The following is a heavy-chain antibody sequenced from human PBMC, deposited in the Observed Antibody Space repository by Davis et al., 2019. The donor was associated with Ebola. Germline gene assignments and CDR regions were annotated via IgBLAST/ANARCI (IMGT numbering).Heavy chain of an antibody. CDR1: VITFSSYA. CDR2: ISGSGGNT. J-gene: IGHJ4*02. D-gene: IGHD3-3*01. Sequence: GESLKISCADSVITFSSYAMTWVRQAPGKGLEWVSAISGSGGNTYYADSVKGRFTISRDTSKNTIYLQMNSLRAEDTAVYYCAPSDSWSGFYIEYWGQGTLVTVSS. V-gene: IGHV3-23*01. CDR3: APSDSWSGFYIEY.